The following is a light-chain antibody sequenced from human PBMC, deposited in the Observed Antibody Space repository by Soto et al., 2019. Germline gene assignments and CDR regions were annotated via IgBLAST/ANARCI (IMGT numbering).Light chain of an antibody. CDR2: GAS. J-gene: IGKJ5*01. CDR1: QSVSNNY. CDR3: QQYGSSPRT. V-gene: IGKV3-20*01. Sequence: EIVLTHSPGTLSLSPGERATLSCSASQSVSNNYLAWYQQKPGQAPRLLIYGASSRATGIPDRFSGSGSGTNFTLTISRLEPEDFAVYYCQQYGSSPRTFGQGTRLEIK.